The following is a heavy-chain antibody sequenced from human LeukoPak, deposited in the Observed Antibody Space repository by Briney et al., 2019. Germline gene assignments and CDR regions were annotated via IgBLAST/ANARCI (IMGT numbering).Heavy chain of an antibody. CDR2: MNPNSGNT. J-gene: IGHJ4*02. Sequence: GASVKVSCKTSGYTFTSYDINWVRQATGQGLEWMGWMNPNSGNTGYAQKFQGRVTMTRNTSISTAYMELSSLRSEDTAVYFCTRGEMKGSGKTFDYWGQGTLVTVSS. D-gene: IGHD3-10*01. CDR1: GYTFTSYD. CDR3: TRGEMKGSGKTFDY. V-gene: IGHV1-8*01.